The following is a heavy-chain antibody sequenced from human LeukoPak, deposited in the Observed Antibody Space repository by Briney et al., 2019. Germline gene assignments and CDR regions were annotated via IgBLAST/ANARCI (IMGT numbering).Heavy chain of an antibody. CDR1: GFTFSSYA. D-gene: IGHD6-19*01. CDR2: ISSSGSTI. V-gene: IGHV3-48*04. CDR3: ASSSSSGWYDYFDY. J-gene: IGHJ4*02. Sequence: GGSLRLSCAASGFTFSSYAMSWVRQAPGKGLEWVSAISSSGSTIYYADSVKGRFTISRDNAKNSLYLQMNSLRAEDTAVYYCASSSSSGWYDYFDYWGQGTLVTVSS.